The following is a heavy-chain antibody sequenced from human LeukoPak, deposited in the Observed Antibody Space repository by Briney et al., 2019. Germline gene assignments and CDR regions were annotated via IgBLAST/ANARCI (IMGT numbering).Heavy chain of an antibody. J-gene: IGHJ6*03. CDR2: IYSRGT. D-gene: IGHD4-17*01. CDR3: ARERGTAKYDDSRLTLHYYYIDV. Sequence: SETLSLTCAVSGGSITSDYWSWLRQSPGKGLEWLGYIYSRGTNYNPSLKSRVTISADTSKNRFSLKLTSVTAADTAVYFCARERGTAKYDDSRLTLHYYYIDVWGKGTTVTVSS. CDR1: GGSITSDY. V-gene: IGHV4-59*13.